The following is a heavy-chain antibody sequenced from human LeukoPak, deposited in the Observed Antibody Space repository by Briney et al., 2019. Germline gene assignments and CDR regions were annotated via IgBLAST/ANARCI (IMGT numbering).Heavy chain of an antibody. CDR3: ARERESAVYLETCDY. D-gene: IGHD1-20*01. CDR1: GYTFTRYG. Sequence: ASVKVSCKTSGYTFTRYGISWVRQAPGQGLEWMGWISPYNGNTNYAQKFQGRVTMTTDTSTSTAYMEVRSLRSDDTAVYYCARERESAVYLETCDYWGQGTLVTVSS. V-gene: IGHV1-18*01. J-gene: IGHJ4*02. CDR2: ISPYNGNT.